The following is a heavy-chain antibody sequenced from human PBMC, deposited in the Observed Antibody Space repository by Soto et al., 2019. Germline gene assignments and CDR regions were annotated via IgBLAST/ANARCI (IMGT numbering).Heavy chain of an antibody. CDR2: ISGSGGST. V-gene: IGHV3-23*01. CDR1: GFTFSSYA. D-gene: IGHD4-17*01. J-gene: IGHJ1*01. Sequence: EVQLLESGGGLVQPGGSLRLSCAASGFTFSSYAMSWVRQAPGKGLEWVSAISGSGGSTYYADSVKGRFTISRDNSKNTRYLQMNSLRAEDTAVYYCANEDYGDFGYFQHWGQGTLVTVSS. CDR3: ANEDYGDFGYFQH.